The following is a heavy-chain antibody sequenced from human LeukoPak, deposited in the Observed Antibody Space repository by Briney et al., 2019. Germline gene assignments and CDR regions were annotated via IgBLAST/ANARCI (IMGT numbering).Heavy chain of an antibody. CDR3: ARHAPYSNYALDY. V-gene: IGHV4-59*08. D-gene: IGHD4-11*01. Sequence: PSETLSLTCTVSDGSISTYFWSWLRQPPGKGLEWIGYIYYSGITNYNPSLKSRVTISVDTSKNQFSLKLSSVTAADTAVYYCARHAPYSNYALDYWGQGTLVTVSS. CDR1: DGSISTYF. J-gene: IGHJ4*02. CDR2: IYYSGIT.